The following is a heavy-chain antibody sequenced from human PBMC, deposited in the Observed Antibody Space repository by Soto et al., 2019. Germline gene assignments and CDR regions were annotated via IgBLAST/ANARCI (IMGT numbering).Heavy chain of an antibody. D-gene: IGHD6-19*01. CDR2: IYYSGST. CDR3: ARVPWQWLGGYAFDI. CDR1: GGSINSYY. V-gene: IGHV4-59*01. J-gene: IGHJ3*02. Sequence: SETLSLTCTFSGGSINSYYWSWIRQPPGKGLEWIGYIYYSGSTNYNPSLKSRATISVDTSKNQFTLKLSSVTAADTAVYYCARVPWQWLGGYAFDIWGQGTMVTVSS.